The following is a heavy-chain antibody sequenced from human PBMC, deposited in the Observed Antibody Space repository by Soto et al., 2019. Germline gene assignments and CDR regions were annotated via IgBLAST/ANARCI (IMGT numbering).Heavy chain of an antibody. CDR2: ISSSSSYI. CDR3: AREGGYNFWSGFSSDYGMDV. D-gene: IGHD3-3*01. V-gene: IGHV3-21*01. Sequence: GGSLRLSCAASGFTFSSYSMNWVRQAPGKGLEWVSSISSSSSYIHYADPVKGRFTISRDNAKNSLYLQMNSLRAEDTAVYYCAREGGYNFWSGFSSDYGMDVWGQGTTVTVSS. J-gene: IGHJ6*02. CDR1: GFTFSSYS.